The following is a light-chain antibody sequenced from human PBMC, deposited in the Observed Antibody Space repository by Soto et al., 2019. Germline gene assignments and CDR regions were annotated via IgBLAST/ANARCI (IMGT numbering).Light chain of an antibody. CDR3: AAWDASLGGFDD. Sequence: QSVLTQLPSASGTPGQRVTISCSGSRSSIGSNNENWYQHLPGTAPNLLIYSNNHWPSGVPDRFSASKTGASASLAISGLQSEEEGDYYCAAWDASLGGFDDFVTGTKLTVL. V-gene: IGLV1-44*01. CDR2: SNN. J-gene: IGLJ1*01. CDR1: RSSIGSNN.